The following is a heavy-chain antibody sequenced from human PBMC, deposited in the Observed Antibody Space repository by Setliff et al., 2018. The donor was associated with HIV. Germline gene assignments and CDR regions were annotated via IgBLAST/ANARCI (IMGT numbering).Heavy chain of an antibody. J-gene: IGHJ5*02. CDR1: GGTFRSHE. CDR2: IIPIFGPA. V-gene: IGHV1-69*05. CDR3: ARGFEVESSGWFDP. Sequence: SVKVSCKASGGTFRSHEISWVRQAPGQGLEWMGGIIPIFGPANYAQKFQDRVTITTDESTSTAYMELSSLKSEDTAVYYCARGFEVESSGWFDPWGQGTLVTVSS. D-gene: IGHD3-9*01.